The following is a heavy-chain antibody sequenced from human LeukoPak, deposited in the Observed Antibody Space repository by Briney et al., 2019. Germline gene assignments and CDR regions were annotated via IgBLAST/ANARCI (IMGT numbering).Heavy chain of an antibody. CDR3: ARVSYYCSGGSCYSGAFDI. CDR2: IYYSGST. V-gene: IGHV4-39*01. J-gene: IGHJ3*02. Sequence: SETLSLTCTVSGGSISSSSYYWGWIRQPPGKGLEWIGSIYYSGSTYYNPSLKSRVTISVDTSKNQFSLKLSSVTAADTAVYYCARVSYYCSGGSCYSGAFDIWGQGTMVTVSS. D-gene: IGHD2-15*01. CDR1: GGSISSSSYY.